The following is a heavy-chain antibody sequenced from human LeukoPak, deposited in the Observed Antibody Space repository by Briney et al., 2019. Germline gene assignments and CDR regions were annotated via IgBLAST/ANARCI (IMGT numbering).Heavy chain of an antibody. CDR3: ARDPRHSIAAAGTGDY. CDR1: GSTVSSNY. CDR2: TYSGGST. D-gene: IGHD6-13*01. J-gene: IGHJ4*02. V-gene: IGHV3-66*01. Sequence: GGSLRLSCAASGSTVSSNYMSWVRQAPGKGLEWVSVTYSGGSTYYADSVKGRFTISRDNSKNTLYLQMNSLRAEDTAVYYCARDPRHSIAAAGTGDYWGQGTLVNV.